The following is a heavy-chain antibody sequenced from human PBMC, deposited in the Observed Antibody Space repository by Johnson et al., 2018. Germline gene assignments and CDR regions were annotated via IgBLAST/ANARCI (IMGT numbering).Heavy chain of an antibody. D-gene: IGHD3/OR15-3a*01. CDR3: ANIDFGLDY. CDR1: GFTVSRNY. CDR2: IQTGGST. J-gene: IGHJ4*02. V-gene: IGHV3-53*01. Sequence: EVQLVESGGGLIQPGGSLRLSCAISGFTVSRNYMTWVRQAPGKGLEWVSVIQTGGSTFYADSVKGRFTISRDNSKNTLYLQMNSLSAEDTATYYCANIDFGLDYWGQGTLGTVSS.